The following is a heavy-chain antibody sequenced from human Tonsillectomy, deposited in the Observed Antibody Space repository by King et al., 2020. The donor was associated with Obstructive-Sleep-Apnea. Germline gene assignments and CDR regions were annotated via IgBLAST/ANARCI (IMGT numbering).Heavy chain of an antibody. CDR3: AREYSSGWTNKEYFQH. V-gene: IGHV3-21*01. CDR1: GFTFSSYS. J-gene: IGHJ1*01. Sequence: VQLVESGGGLVKPGGSLRLSCAASGFTFSSYSMNWVRQAPGKGLEWVSSISSSSSYIYYADSVKGRFTISRDNAKNSLYLQMNSLRAEDTAVYYCAREYSSGWTNKEYFQHWGQGTLVTVSS. CDR2: ISSSSSYI. D-gene: IGHD6-19*01.